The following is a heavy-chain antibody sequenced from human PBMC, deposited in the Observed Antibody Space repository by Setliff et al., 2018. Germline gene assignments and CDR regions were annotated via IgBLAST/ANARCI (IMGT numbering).Heavy chain of an antibody. CDR2: IYYSGST. Sequence: SETLSLTCTVSGGSISSHYWSWIRQPPGKGLEWIGSIYYSGSTNYNPSLKSRVTISVDTSKNQFSLKLSSVTAADTAVYYCARDPLGYFDYWGQGTLVTVS. CDR3: ARDPLGYFDY. J-gene: IGHJ4*02. D-gene: IGHD3-3*02. CDR1: GGSISSHY. V-gene: IGHV4-59*11.